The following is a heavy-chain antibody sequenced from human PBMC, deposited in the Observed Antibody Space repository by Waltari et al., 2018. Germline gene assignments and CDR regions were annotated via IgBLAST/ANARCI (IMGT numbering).Heavy chain of an antibody. D-gene: IGHD2-2*01. Sequence: EVQLVESGGGLVQPGGSLRLSCSASGFTFSSYEMNWVRRAPGKGLEWGSHISSSGTTIYYADSVKGRFTISRDNAKNSLYLQMNSLRAEDTAVYYCARRYCSSTSCLFDYWGQGTLVTVSS. CDR2: ISSSGTTI. CDR3: ARRYCSSTSCLFDY. V-gene: IGHV3-48*03. CDR1: GFTFSSYE. J-gene: IGHJ4*02.